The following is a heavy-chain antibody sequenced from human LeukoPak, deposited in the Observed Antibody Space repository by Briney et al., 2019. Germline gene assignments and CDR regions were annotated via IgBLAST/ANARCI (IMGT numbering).Heavy chain of an antibody. Sequence: SQTLSLTCTVSGGSISSGGYYWSWIRQHPGKGLEWIGYIYYSGSTYYNPSLKSRVTISVDTSKNQFSLKLSSVTAADTAVYYCARIVATIIRRTRNNWFDPWGQRTLVTVSS. CDR1: GGSISSGGYY. J-gene: IGHJ5*02. CDR3: ARIVATIIRRTRNNWFDP. CDR2: IYYSGST. V-gene: IGHV4-31*03. D-gene: IGHD5-12*01.